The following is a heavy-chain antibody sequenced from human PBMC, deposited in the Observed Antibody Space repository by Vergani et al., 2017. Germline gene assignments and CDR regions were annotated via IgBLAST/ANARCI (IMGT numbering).Heavy chain of an antibody. Sequence: QVQLQQWGAGLLKPSETLSLTCAVYGGSFSGYYWSWIRQPPGKGLEWIGEINHSGSTYDNPSLKSRLSISVDRSKNQFSLTLSSVTASDTAVYYCARSYNIAEYYFDYWGQGTLVTVSS. V-gene: IGHV4-34*01. CDR3: ARSYNIAEYYFDY. CDR1: GGSFSGYY. CDR2: INHSGST. J-gene: IGHJ4*02. D-gene: IGHD5-24*01.